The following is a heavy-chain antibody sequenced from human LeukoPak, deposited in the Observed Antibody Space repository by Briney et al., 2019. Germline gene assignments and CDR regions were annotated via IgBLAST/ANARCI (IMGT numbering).Heavy chain of an antibody. D-gene: IGHD5-18*01. CDR3: ARGSPRGYSYGYPYDY. J-gene: IGHJ4*02. CDR1: GYTFTSYY. Sequence: GASVKVSCKASGYTFTSYYMHWVRQAPGQGLEWMGIINPSGGSTSYAQKFQGRVTMTRDTSTSTVYMELSSQRSEDTAVYYCARGSPRGYSYGYPYDYWGQGTLVTVSS. CDR2: INPSGGST. V-gene: IGHV1-46*01.